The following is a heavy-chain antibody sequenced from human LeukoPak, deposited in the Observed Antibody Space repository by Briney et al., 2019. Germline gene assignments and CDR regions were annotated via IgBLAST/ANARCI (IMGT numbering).Heavy chain of an antibody. Sequence: SETLSLTCTVSGRSINSYYWSWIRQLPGKRLQSNGYIYDSGSTRYNPSLKSRVTMSVDTSNNQFSMNLTSVTAADTAVYYCARVQVRELFPDFWGQGTLVTVSS. CDR3: ARVQVRELFPDF. CDR1: GRSINSYY. V-gene: IGHV4-59*01. J-gene: IGHJ4*02. CDR2: IYDSGST. D-gene: IGHD3-10*01.